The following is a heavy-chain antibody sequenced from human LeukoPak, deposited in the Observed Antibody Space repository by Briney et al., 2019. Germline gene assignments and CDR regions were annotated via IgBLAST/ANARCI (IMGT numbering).Heavy chain of an antibody. J-gene: IGHJ1*01. CDR3: ARVKERTKATIPDYFQH. CDR2: INPDSGGT. D-gene: IGHD4-17*01. CDR1: GYTSTGYY. V-gene: IGHV1-2*02. Sequence: ASVKVSCKASGYTSTGYYMHWVRQAPGHGLEWMGWINPDSGGTNYGKNFQGRVTMTRDTSISIVYMEVNRLRSDDTAVYYCARVKERTKATIPDYFQHWGQGTLVTVSS.